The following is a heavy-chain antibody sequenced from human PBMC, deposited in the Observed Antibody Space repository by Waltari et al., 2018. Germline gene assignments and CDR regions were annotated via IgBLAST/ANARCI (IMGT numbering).Heavy chain of an antibody. V-gene: IGHV4-39*07. CDR1: GGPISSSSYY. J-gene: IGHJ2*01. CDR3: ARVEGYCSGGSCYSYWYFDL. CDR2: IYYSGST. D-gene: IGHD2-15*01. Sequence: QLQLQESGPGLVKPSETLSLTCTVSGGPISSSSYYWGWIRQPPGKGLEWIGSIYYSGSTYYNPSLKSRVTISVDTSKNQFSLKLSSVTAADTAVYYCARVEGYCSGGSCYSYWYFDLWGRGTLVTVSS.